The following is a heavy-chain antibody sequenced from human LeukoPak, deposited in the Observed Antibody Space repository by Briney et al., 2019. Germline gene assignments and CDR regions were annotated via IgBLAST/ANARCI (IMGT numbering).Heavy chain of an antibody. Sequence: ASVKVSCKAPGYTFTSYGISWVRQAPGQGLEWMGWISAYNGNTNYAQKLQGRVTMTTDTSTSTAYMELRSLRSDDTAVYYCARDYYDSSDPDALMDYWGQGTLVTVSS. CDR2: ISAYNGNT. CDR1: GYTFTSYG. D-gene: IGHD3-22*01. J-gene: IGHJ4*02. V-gene: IGHV1-18*01. CDR3: ARDYYDSSDPDALMDY.